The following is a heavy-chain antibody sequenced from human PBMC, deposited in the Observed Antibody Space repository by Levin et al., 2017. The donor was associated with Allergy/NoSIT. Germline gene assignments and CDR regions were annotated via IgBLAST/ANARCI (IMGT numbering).Heavy chain of an antibody. J-gene: IGHJ3*02. V-gene: IGHV3-9*01. CDR1: GFTFDDYA. CDR3: ARDNIGLPDAFDI. Sequence: SLKISCAASGFTFDDYAMHWVRQAPGKGLEWVSGISWNSGSIGYADSVTGRFTISRDNAKNSLYLQMNSLRTEDTALYYCARDNIGLPDAFDIRGQGTMVIVSS. CDR2: ISWNSGSI. D-gene: IGHD3-10*01.